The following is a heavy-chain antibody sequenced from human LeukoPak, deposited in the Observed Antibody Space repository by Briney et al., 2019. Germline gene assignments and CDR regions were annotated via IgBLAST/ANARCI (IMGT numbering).Heavy chain of an antibody. CDR2: FKTKYNQV. D-gene: IGHD6-13*01. Sequence: GGSLRLSCVASGFTFSDYAMNWVRQAPGKGLEWVSTFKTKYNQVYYADSVKGRFTISRDNSKNTLYLQMDSLRAEDTAIYYCARVDARTSSWNYEDFWGQGTLVTVSS. J-gene: IGHJ4*02. CDR3: ARVDARTSSWNYEDF. V-gene: IGHV3-23*01. CDR1: GFTFSDYA.